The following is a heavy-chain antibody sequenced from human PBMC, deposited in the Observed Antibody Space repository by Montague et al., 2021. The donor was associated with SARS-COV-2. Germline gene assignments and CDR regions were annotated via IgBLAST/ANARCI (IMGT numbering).Heavy chain of an antibody. CDR3: ARATRSIVVLNWFDP. CDR1: GGSISSGGYY. V-gene: IGHV4-31*03. J-gene: IGHJ5*02. D-gene: IGHD3-22*01. Sequence: TLSLTCNVSGGSISSGGYYWSWIRQHPGKGLEWIGYIYYSGSTYYNPSLKSRVTISVDTSKNQLSLRLSSVTAADTAVYYCARATRSIVVLNWFDPWGQGTLVTVSS. CDR2: IYYSGST.